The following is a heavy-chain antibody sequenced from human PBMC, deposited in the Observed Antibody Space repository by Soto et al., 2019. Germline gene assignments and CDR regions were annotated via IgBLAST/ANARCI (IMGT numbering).Heavy chain of an antibody. J-gene: IGHJ4*02. CDR2: IYYSGNT. CDR3: ARAGNKSSRPIADY. Sequence: QVQLQESGPGLVKPSETLSLTCTVSGGSISSYYWSWIRQPPGRGLEWIGYIYYSGNTNYNPSLKSRVTRSLDTSKNHFSLKRSSVTAADTAVYYCARAGNKSSRPIADYWGQGTLITVSS. V-gene: IGHV4-59*01. CDR1: GGSISSYY. D-gene: IGHD3-10*01.